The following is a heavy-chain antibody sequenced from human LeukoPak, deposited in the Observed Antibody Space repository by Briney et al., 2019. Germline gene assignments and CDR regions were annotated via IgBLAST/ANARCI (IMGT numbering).Heavy chain of an antibody. D-gene: IGHD6-13*01. J-gene: IGHJ5*02. CDR2: ISAYNGKT. Sequence: GASVTVSYTASVYTFTSYGISWVRQAPGQGLEWMGWISAYNGKTNYAQKLQGRVTMTTDTSTSTAYMELRSLRSDDTAVYYCARVSAADLYNWFDPWGQGTLVTVSS. CDR1: VYTFTSYG. CDR3: ARVSAADLYNWFDP. V-gene: IGHV1-18*01.